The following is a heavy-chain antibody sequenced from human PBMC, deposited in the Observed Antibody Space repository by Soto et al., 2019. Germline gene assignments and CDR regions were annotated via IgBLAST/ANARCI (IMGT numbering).Heavy chain of an antibody. Sequence: EVQLLESGGGLVQRGASLRLSCAASGFPFSSYVMSWVRQAPGKGLEWVSGISGGGSNTFYADSVKGRFTISRDNSKNTLLLQMNSLGAEDTAVYYCAKDSNKYSSSLRGRYFDYGGQGMGVTVSS. CDR3: AKDSNKYSSSLRGRYFDY. CDR1: GFPFSSYV. CDR2: ISGGGSNT. D-gene: IGHD4-4*01. J-gene: IGHJ4*02. V-gene: IGHV3-23*01.